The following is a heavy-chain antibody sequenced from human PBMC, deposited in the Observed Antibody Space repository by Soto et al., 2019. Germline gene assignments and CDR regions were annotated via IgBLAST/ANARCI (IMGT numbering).Heavy chain of an antibody. D-gene: IGHD3-22*01. V-gene: IGHV1-18*01. CDR1: GYTFTSYG. CDR2: ISAYNGNT. J-gene: IGHJ3*02. CDR3: ARVPFTMIVVVITGAFDI. Sequence: ASVKVSCKASGYTFTSYGISWVRQAPGQGLEWMGWISAYNGNTNYAQKLQGRVTMTTDTSTSTAYMELRSLRSDDTAVYYCARVPFTMIVVVITGAFDIWGQGTMVTVS.